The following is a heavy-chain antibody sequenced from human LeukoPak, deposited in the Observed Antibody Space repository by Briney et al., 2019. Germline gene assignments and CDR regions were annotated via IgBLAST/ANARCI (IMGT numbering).Heavy chain of an antibody. CDR1: GYTFTGYY. V-gene: IGHV1-2*02. Sequence: ASVKVSCKASGYTFTGYYMHWVRQAPGQGLEWMGWINPNSGGTNYAQKFQGRVTMTTDTSTSTAYMELRSLRSDDTAVYYCAREGGREGYSSDAFDIWGQGTMVTVSS. J-gene: IGHJ3*02. CDR3: AREGGREGYSSDAFDI. D-gene: IGHD4-11*01. CDR2: INPNSGGT.